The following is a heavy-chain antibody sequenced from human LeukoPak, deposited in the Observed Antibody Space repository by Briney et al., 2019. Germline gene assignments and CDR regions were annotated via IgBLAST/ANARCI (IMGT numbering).Heavy chain of an antibody. CDR3: AVSYDILTGYYPFDY. D-gene: IGHD3-9*01. CDR2: MNPNSGNT. Sequence: GASVKVSCKASGYTFTSYDINWVRQATGQGLEWMGWMNPNSGNTSYAQKFQGKVTMTRNTSISTAYMELSSLRSEDTAVYYCAVSYDILTGYYPFDYWGQGTLVTVSS. CDR1: GYTFTSYD. V-gene: IGHV1-8*01. J-gene: IGHJ4*02.